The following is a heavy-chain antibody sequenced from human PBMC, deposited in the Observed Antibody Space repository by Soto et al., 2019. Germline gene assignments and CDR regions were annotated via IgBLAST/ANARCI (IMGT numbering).Heavy chain of an antibody. V-gene: IGHV4-30-4*01. D-gene: IGHD6-13*01. J-gene: IGHJ4*02. CDR3: ARQIQGEAAAGAPNFDY. CDR2: IYYSGST. Sequence: QVQLQESGPGLVKPSQTLSLTCTVSGGSISSGDYYWSWIRQPPGKGLEWIGYIYYSGSTYYNPSLKSRVTISVDTSKNQFSLKLSSVTAADTAVYYCARQIQGEAAAGAPNFDYWGQGTLVTVSS. CDR1: GGSISSGDYY.